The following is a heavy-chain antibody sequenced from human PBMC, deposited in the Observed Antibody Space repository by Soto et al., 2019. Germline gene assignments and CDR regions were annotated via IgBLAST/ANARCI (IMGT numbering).Heavy chain of an antibody. J-gene: IGHJ4*02. CDR1: GFIFSMYG. D-gene: IGHD6-19*01. V-gene: IGHV3-74*03. Sequence: GGSLRLSCEASGFIFSMYGMHWVRQVPGKGPVWVSRINEDGVTTTYAVTVQCTFTIAKDNNKHSLYLQLDSSRVEDTAMYSCTRGTRRSSSGTRDDWGQGTKVTVSS. CDR3: TRGTRRSSSGTRDD. CDR2: INEDGVTT.